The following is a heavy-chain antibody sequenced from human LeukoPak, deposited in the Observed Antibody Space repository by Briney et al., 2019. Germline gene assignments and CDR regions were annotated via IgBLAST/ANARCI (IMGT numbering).Heavy chain of an antibody. CDR2: ISSSGSTI. D-gene: IGHD5-24*01. J-gene: IGHJ6*02. Sequence: GGSLRLSCAASGFTFSDYYMSWIRQAPGKGLEWVSYISSSGSTIYYADSVKGRFTISRDNDKNSLYLQMNSLRAEDTAVYYCARAVVVGVMATISLMEHYYYGMDVWGQGTTVTVSS. CDR3: ARAVVVGVMATISLMEHYYYGMDV. CDR1: GFTFSDYY. V-gene: IGHV3-11*01.